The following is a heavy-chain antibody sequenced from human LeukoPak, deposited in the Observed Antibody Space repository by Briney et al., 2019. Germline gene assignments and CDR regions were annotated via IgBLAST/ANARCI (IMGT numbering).Heavy chain of an antibody. V-gene: IGHV3-30-3*01. CDR2: ISYDGSNK. D-gene: IGHD6-6*01. CDR3: AREAYSSSSGLDAYYFDY. J-gene: IGHJ4*02. Sequence: GRSLRLSCAASGFTFSSYAMHWVRQAPGKGLEWVAVISYDGSNKYYADSVKGRFTISRDNSKNTLYLQMNSLRAEDTAVYYCAREAYSSSSGLDAYYFDYWGQGTLVTVSS. CDR1: GFTFSSYA.